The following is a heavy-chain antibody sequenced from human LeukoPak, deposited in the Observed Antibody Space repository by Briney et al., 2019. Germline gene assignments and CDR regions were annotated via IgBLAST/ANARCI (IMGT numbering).Heavy chain of an antibody. D-gene: IGHD2-15*01. Sequence: GGSLRLSCVASGFPFSYSWMHWIRQGPGNGLVWVSRIKSDGRGTDYADSVKGRFTISRDNAKNTVYLEMNNVRVEDTAVYFCVRDYYCSVDYWGQGALVTASS. V-gene: IGHV3-74*01. J-gene: IGHJ4*02. CDR3: VRDYYCSVDY. CDR2: IKSDGRGT. CDR1: GFPFSYSW.